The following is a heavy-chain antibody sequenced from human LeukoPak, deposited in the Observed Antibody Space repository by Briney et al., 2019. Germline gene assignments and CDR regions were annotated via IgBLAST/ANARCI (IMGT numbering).Heavy chain of an antibody. V-gene: IGHV3-23*01. CDR1: GFSFSSYA. J-gene: IGHJ4*02. D-gene: IGHD6-19*01. Sequence: GGSLRLSCAASGFSFSSYAMSWVRQAPGRGLEWVSSIIGSGASTYYADSVKGRFTISRDNSKNTLYLQMSSLRADDTAVYFCAKMKISSGWSSSFDYWGQGTLVTVSS. CDR3: AKMKISSGWSSSFDY. CDR2: IIGSGAST.